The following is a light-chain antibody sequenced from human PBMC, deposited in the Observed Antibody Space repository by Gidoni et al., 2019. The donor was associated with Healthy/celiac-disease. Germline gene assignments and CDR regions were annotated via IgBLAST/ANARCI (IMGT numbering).Light chain of an antibody. CDR3: QQSYSTYWT. CDR1: QSISSY. V-gene: IGKV1-39*01. J-gene: IGKJ1*01. CDR2: AAS. Sequence: DIQMTQSPSSLSASVGDRVTITCRASQSISSYLNWYQQKPGKAPKLLIYAASSLQSGVPSRFSGSGSGTDFTLTISSLQPEDFATYYCQQSYSTYWTFGQGTKVAIK.